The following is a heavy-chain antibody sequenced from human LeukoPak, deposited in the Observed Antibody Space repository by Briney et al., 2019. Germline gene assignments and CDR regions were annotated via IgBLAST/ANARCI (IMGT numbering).Heavy chain of an antibody. CDR1: GFTFSSYW. D-gene: IGHD4-17*01. J-gene: IGHJ4*02. Sequence: PGGSLRLSCAASGFTFSSYWMSWVRQAPGKGLEWVANIKRDGSEKYYVDSVKGRFTISRDNAKNSLYLQMNSLRAEEAAVYYCARGYGDSIHFDYWGQGTLVNVSS. CDR2: IKRDGSEK. CDR3: ARGYGDSIHFDY. V-gene: IGHV3-7*04.